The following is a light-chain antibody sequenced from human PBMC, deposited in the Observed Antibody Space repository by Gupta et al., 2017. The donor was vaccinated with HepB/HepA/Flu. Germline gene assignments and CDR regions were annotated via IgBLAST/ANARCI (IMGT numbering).Light chain of an antibody. CDR2: DDR. CDR1: NIESKS. V-gene: IGLV3-21*02. Sequence: SYVLTQPPSVSVAPGQTARITCGGDNIESKSVNRSQQKPGQAPILVVYDDRDRPTGIPERVSGSNSGNTATLTINRGEAGDEADYVCQVGEGSSDHLVFGEGTKLTAL. CDR3: QVGEGSSDHLV. J-gene: IGLJ2*01.